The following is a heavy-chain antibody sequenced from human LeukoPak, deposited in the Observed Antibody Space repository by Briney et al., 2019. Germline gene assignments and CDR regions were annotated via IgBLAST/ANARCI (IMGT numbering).Heavy chain of an antibody. CDR3: ASDGAYCGGDCYWSY. D-gene: IGHD2-21*02. CDR2: IIPILGVA. CDR1: GGTFSSYA. V-gene: IGHV1-69*04. J-gene: IGHJ4*02. Sequence: SVKVSCKASGGTFSSYATSWMRQAPGQGLEWMGRIIPILGVANYAQKFQGRVTITADKSTSTAYMELSRLRFEDTAVYYCASDGAYCGGDCYWSYWGQGTLVNVSS.